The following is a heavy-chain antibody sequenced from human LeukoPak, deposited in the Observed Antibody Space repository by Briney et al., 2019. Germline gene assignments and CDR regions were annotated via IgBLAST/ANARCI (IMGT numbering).Heavy chain of an antibody. CDR2: IYPGDSDT. Sequence: GESLKISCKGSGSSFTSYWIGWVRQLPGKGLEWMGIIYPGDSDTRYSPSFQGQVTISADKSISTAYLQWSSLKASDTAMYYCARLGIEYDFWSGYSPNDYWGQGTLVTVSS. V-gene: IGHV5-51*01. CDR1: GSSFTSYW. D-gene: IGHD3-3*01. CDR3: ARLGIEYDFWSGYSPNDY. J-gene: IGHJ4*02.